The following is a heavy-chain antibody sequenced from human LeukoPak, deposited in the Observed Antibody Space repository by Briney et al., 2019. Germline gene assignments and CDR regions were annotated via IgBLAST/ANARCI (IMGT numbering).Heavy chain of an antibody. CDR1: GFTFSTYA. CDR2: ISGSGGST. Sequence: PGGSLRLSCAASGFTFSTYAMSWVRQAPGKGVEWVSAISGSGGSTFNADSVKGRFTVSRDNSKNTLFLQMNSLRAEDTAIYYCAKDHPPGYYFDYCGQGTLVTVSS. D-gene: IGHD1-14*01. J-gene: IGHJ4*02. CDR3: AKDHPPGYYFDY. V-gene: IGHV3-23*01.